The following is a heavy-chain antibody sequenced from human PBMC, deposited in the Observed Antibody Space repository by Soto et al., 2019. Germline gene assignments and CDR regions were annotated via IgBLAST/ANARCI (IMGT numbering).Heavy chain of an antibody. CDR2: IIPMFGTA. CDR3: ASVIQPWLRRINNGYSG. Sequence: QVQLVQSGAEVKKPESSVKVSCKAPGGTFSTYAISWVRQAPGQGLEWMGGIIPMFGTANYAQRFQDRVTITADESTNTVYMELSSLRSENTAVYFCASVIQPWLRRINNGYSGWGQGTLVTVSS. J-gene: IGHJ4*02. V-gene: IGHV1-69*12. CDR1: GGTFSTYA. D-gene: IGHD5-12*01.